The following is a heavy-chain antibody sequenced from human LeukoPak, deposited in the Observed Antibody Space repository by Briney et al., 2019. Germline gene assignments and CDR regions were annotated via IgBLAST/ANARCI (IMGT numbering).Heavy chain of an antibody. J-gene: IGHJ4*02. CDR3: ARRKTIFGVEFDY. CDR2: IYYSGST. V-gene: IGHV4-61*01. Sequence: PSETLSLTCTVSGGSVSSGSYYWSWIRQPPGKGLEWIGYIYYSGSTNYNPSLKSRVTISVDTSKNQFSLKLSSVTAADTAVYYCARRKTIFGVEFDYWGQGTLVTVSS. CDR1: GGSVSSGSYY. D-gene: IGHD3-3*01.